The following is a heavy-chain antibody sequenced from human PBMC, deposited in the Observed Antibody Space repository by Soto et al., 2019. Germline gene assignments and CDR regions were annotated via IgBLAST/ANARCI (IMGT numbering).Heavy chain of an antibody. J-gene: IGHJ4*02. Sequence: QVQLQESGPGLVRPSETLSLTCTVSSDSISSYYWIWIRQSPGKGLEWIGYSDYSGNTNYNPSLMSRVTISGDTSKNQFSLRLSSVTAADTAVYYCARAGGAPHYYLDYWGQGTLVTVSS. CDR1: SDSISSYY. V-gene: IGHV4-59*08. D-gene: IGHD3-16*01. CDR2: SDYSGNT. CDR3: ARAGGAPHYYLDY.